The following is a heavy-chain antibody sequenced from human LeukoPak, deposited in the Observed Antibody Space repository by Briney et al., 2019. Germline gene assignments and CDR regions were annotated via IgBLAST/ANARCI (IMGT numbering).Heavy chain of an antibody. J-gene: IGHJ6*03. V-gene: IGHV4-59*01. Sequence: SETLSLTCAVSGGSISSYYWSWIRQPPGKGLEWIGYIYYSGSTNYNPSLKSRVTISVDTSKNQFSLKLSSVTAADTAVYYCAREGLGVSPAARRNSYYMDVWGKGTTVTVSS. CDR1: GGSISSYY. D-gene: IGHD2-2*01. CDR2: IYYSGST. CDR3: AREGLGVSPAARRNSYYMDV.